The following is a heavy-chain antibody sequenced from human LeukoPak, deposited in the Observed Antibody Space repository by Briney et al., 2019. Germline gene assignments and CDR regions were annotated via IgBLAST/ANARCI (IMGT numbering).Heavy chain of an antibody. CDR2: IKQDGSKK. J-gene: IGHJ4*02. Sequence: PGGSLRLSCVASGFPFSSYWMTWVREAPGKGLEWVANIKQDGSKKSYVDSVKGRFTISRDNAQHSLYLQMNSMSAEDTAIYYCTRVGYIDEGIDYWGQGTLVTVSS. CDR3: TRVGYIDEGIDY. V-gene: IGHV3-7*04. D-gene: IGHD5-24*01. CDR1: GFPFSSYW.